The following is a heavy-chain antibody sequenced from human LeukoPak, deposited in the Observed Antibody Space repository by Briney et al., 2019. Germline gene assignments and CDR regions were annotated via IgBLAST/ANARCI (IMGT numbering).Heavy chain of an antibody. D-gene: IGHD6-19*01. V-gene: IGHV3-23*01. Sequence: GGSLRLSCAASGFTFSNSAMSWVRQAPGKGLEWVSTLSGSGITTYYADSVKGRFTISRDNSKTTLYLQMNSLRAEDTAVYYCAKGIYSSGWSYFDYWGHGTLVTVSS. CDR2: LSGSGITT. CDR3: AKGIYSSGWSYFDY. J-gene: IGHJ4*01. CDR1: GFTFSNSA.